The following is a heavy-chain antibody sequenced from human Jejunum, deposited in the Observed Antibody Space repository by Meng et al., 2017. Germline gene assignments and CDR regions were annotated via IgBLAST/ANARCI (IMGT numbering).Heavy chain of an antibody. V-gene: IGHV7-4-1*02. D-gene: IGHD3-22*01. Sequence: QVQLLQSGSELKEPEASVKVSCKASGYTFTSYAINWLRQAPGQGPEWMGWINTNNGNPTYAQGFTGRFVFSLDTSVSTAYVQISSLKVEDTAMYYCARDNYDTASRFDYWGQGTLVTVSS. CDR1: GYTFTSYA. CDR3: ARDNYDTASRFDY. CDR2: INTNNGNP. J-gene: IGHJ4*02.